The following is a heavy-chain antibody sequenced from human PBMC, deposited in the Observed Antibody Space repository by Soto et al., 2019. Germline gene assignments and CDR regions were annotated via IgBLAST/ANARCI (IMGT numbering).Heavy chain of an antibody. CDR3: AKSAHLAVDWFDP. J-gene: IGHJ5*02. Sequence: SETLSLTCSVSGASISSVDYYWSWLRQHPERGLEWIGYIYHRGTTYYNPSLKSRITTSIDTSKNQFSLKLSSVTEADTAVYYFAKSAHLAVDWFDPRGQGTLVSVSS. V-gene: IGHV4-31*03. CDR1: GASISSVDYY. CDR2: IYHRGTT.